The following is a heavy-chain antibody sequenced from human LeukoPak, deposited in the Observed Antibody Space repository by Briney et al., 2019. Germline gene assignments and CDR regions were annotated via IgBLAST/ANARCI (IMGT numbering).Heavy chain of an antibody. Sequence: PSETLSLTCTVSGGSISSSSYYWGWIRQPPGKGLEWIGSIYYSGSTYYNPPLKSRVTISVDTSKNQFSLKLTSVTAADTAVYYCARVPPYYYYMDVWGKGTTVTVSS. J-gene: IGHJ6*03. CDR1: GGSISSSSYY. CDR2: IYYSGST. CDR3: ARVPPYYYYMDV. V-gene: IGHV4-39*07.